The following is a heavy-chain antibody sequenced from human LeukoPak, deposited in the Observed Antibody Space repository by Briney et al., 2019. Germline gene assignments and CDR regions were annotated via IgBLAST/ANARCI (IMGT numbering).Heavy chain of an antibody. Sequence: GGSLRLSCAASGFTFDDYTMHWVRQAPGKGLEWVSLISWDGGSKYYADSVKGRFTISRDNSKNSLYLQMNSLRTEDTALYYCAKAPRGGYYHFDYWGQGTLVTVSS. CDR1: GFTFDDYT. J-gene: IGHJ4*02. D-gene: IGHD3-22*01. CDR3: AKAPRGGYYHFDY. V-gene: IGHV3-43*01. CDR2: ISWDGGSK.